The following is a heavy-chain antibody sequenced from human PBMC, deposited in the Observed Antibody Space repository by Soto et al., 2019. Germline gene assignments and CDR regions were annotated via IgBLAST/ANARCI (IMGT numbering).Heavy chain of an antibody. CDR3: AKLVGERVVMMFEF. CDR1: GFTFSSYA. CDR2: ISSSGGST. D-gene: IGHD3-16*01. V-gene: IGHV3-23*01. Sequence: PGGSLRLSCAASGFTFSSYAMSCVRQAPGKGLEWVSTISSSGGSTYYADYVKGRFTISRDKSKNTMYLQMNSLRAEDTAVYYCAKLVGERVVMMFEFWGQGTLVTVS. J-gene: IGHJ4*02.